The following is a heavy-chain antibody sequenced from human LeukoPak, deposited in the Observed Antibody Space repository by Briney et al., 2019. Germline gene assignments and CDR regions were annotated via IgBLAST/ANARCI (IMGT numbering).Heavy chain of an antibody. CDR2: IYSGGST. D-gene: IGHD2-15*01. CDR3: ARAAVVAASPIYYYYYGMDV. CDR1: GFTVSSNY. V-gene: IGHV3-53*01. J-gene: IGHJ6*02. Sequence: GGSLRLSCAASGFTVSSNYMSWVRQAPGKGLEWVSVIYSGGSTYYADSVKGRFTISRDNSKNTLYLQMNSLRAEDTAVYYCARAAVVAASPIYYYYYGMDVWGQGTTVTVSS.